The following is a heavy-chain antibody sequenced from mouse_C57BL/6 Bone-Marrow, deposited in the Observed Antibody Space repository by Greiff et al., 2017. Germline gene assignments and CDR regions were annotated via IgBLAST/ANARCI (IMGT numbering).Heavy chain of an antibody. CDR1: GFTFSDYY. Sequence: EVKVVESGGGLVQPGGSLKLSCAASGFTFSDYYMYWVRQTPEKRLEWVAYISNGGGSTYYPDTVKGRFTISRDNAKNTLYLQMSRLKSEDTAMYYCASPYGYAWFAYWGQGTLVTVSA. J-gene: IGHJ3*01. CDR3: ASPYGYAWFAY. V-gene: IGHV5-12*01. CDR2: ISNGGGST. D-gene: IGHD2-2*01.